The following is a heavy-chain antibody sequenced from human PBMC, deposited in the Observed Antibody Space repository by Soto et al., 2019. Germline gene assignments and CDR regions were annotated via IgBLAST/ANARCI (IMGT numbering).Heavy chain of an antibody. CDR3: ARHPRTYDFDP. D-gene: IGHD3-3*01. J-gene: IGHJ5*02. V-gene: IGHV3-53*04. CDR1: GFTVSSNY. Sequence: EVQLVESGGGLVQPGGSLRLSCAASGFTVSSNYMSWVRQAPGKGLEWVSGIYSGDNTYYADSVKGRFTISRHDSKNTLYLQMNSLRAEDTAVYYCARHPRTYDFDPWGQGTLVSVSS. CDR2: IYSGDNT.